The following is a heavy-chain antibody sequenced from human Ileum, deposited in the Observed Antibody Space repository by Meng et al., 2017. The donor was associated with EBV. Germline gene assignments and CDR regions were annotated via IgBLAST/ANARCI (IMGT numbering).Heavy chain of an antibody. V-gene: IGHV3-11*01. D-gene: IGHD1-14*01. CDR3: ARGHHGLKF. J-gene: IGHJ6*02. CDR2: IDQSGAAT. Sequence: QVQLVESGGGLVKPGGSLRLSCEVSGLTFSAFYMSWVRQVPGKGLYWLSYIDQSGAATYYADSVKGRFTISRDNAKDSLYLQMDSLRAEDTAIYYCARGHHGLKFWGQGTTVTVSS. CDR1: GLTFSAFY.